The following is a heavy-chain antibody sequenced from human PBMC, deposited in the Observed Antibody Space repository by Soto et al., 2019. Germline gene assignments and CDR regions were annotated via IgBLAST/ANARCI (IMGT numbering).Heavy chain of an antibody. J-gene: IGHJ3*02. D-gene: IGHD3-3*01. V-gene: IGHV1-46*03. CDR3: ASVRLGGDAFDI. Sequence: ASVKVSCKASGYTFTSYYMHWVRQAPGQGLEWMGIINPSGGSTSYAQKFQGRVTMTRDTSTSTVYMELNSLRSEDTAVYYCASVRLGGDAFDIWGQGTMVTVSS. CDR1: GYTFTSYY. CDR2: INPSGGST.